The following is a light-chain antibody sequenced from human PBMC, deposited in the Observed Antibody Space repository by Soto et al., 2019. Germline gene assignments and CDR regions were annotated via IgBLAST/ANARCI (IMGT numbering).Light chain of an antibody. Sequence: DIQMTQSXSSVSSSVGDRVTITCRASQGISSWLAWYQQKPGKAPKLLIYAASSLQSGVPSRXSXXXXXXXXXXTISSLQPEDFATYYCQPANSFPLTFGGGTKVEIK. CDR2: AAS. CDR1: QGISSW. J-gene: IGKJ4*01. CDR3: QPANSFPLT. V-gene: IGKV1-12*01.